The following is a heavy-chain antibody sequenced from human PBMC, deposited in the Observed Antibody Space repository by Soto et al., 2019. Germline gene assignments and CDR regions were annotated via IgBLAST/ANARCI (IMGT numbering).Heavy chain of an antibody. CDR2: INPKTGGT. D-gene: IGHD3-10*01. CDR1: GYTFTDDY. CDR3: ARVPCITSPSSRLNWFDS. Sequence: ASVKVSCKASGYTFTDDYLHWLRQAPGQGLEWLGWINPKTGGTNYAQKFQGRVTMTRDTSISTVYMEMSGLRSDDTAVYFCARVPCITSPSSRLNWFDSWGQGTLVTVSS. J-gene: IGHJ5*01. V-gene: IGHV1-2*02.